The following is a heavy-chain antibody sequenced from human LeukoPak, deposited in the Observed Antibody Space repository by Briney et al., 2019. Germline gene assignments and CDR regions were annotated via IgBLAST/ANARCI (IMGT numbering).Heavy chain of an antibody. CDR2: IGTAGDT. J-gene: IGHJ3*02. V-gene: IGHV3-13*01. D-gene: IGHD3-22*01. CDR3: ARGSLTTYYYDSSGYPDAFDI. Sequence: GGSLRLSCAASGLTFSSYDMHWVRQATGKGLEWVSAIGTAGDTCYPGSVKGRFTISRENAKNSLYLQMNSLRAGDTAVYYCARGSLTTYYYDSSGYPDAFDIWGQGTMVTVSS. CDR1: GLTFSSYD.